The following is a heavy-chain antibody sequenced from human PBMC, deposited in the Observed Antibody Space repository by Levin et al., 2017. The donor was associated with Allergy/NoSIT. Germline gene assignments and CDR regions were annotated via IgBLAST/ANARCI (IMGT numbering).Heavy chain of an antibody. CDR1: GGSFSGYY. J-gene: IGHJ4*02. CDR2: INHTGST. Sequence: SETLSLTCAVYGGSFSGYYWTWIRQPPGKRLEWIGEINHTGSTNYNPSLKSRVTISVDTSKNQFSLNLSSVTAADTAVYYCARGYKYYYDRSGYFFTYWGQGTLVTVSS. CDR3: ARGYKYYYDRSGYFFTY. V-gene: IGHV4-34*01. D-gene: IGHD3-22*01.